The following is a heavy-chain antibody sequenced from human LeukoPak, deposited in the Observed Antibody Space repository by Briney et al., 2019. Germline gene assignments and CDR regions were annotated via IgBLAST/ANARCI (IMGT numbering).Heavy chain of an antibody. V-gene: IGHV4-59*01. J-gene: IGHJ4*02. D-gene: IGHD6-13*01. CDR1: GGPISGYY. Sequence: SETLPLTCSVPGGPISGYYWSWIRQPPGKGLEWIGYIYNSGSTNYNPFLKSRVTISVVTSKNQLSLKLKSVTAADTAVYYCARAAHYSSRNFDFWGQGTLVTVSS. CDR3: ARAAHYSSRNFDF. CDR2: IYNSGST.